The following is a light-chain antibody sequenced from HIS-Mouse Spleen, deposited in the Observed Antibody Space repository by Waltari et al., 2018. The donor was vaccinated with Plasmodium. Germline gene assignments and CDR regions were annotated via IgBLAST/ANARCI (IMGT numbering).Light chain of an antibody. CDR1: SRDVGGSNY. V-gene: IGLV2-8*01. CDR3: SSYAGSNNLV. CDR2: EVS. Sequence: QSALTQPPSASGSPGQSVTISCTGTSRDVGGSNYVHWYQQHPGKAPKLMIYEVSKRPSGVPDRFSGSKSGNTASLTVSGLQAEDEADYYCSSYAGSNNLVFGGGTKLTVL. J-gene: IGLJ2*01.